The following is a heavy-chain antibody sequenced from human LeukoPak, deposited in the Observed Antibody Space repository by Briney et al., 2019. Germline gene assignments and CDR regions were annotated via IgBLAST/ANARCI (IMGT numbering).Heavy chain of an antibody. CDR3: ARVESSSWYYFDY. D-gene: IGHD6-13*01. V-gene: IGHV3-53*04. J-gene: IGHJ4*02. CDR1: GFTVSSNY. CDR2: IYSGGST. Sequence: GGSVRLSCAASGFTVSSNYMSWVRQAPGKGLEWVSVIYSGGSTYYADSVKGRFTISRHNSKNTLYLQMNSLRAEDTAVYYCARVESSSWYYFDYWGQGTLVSVSS.